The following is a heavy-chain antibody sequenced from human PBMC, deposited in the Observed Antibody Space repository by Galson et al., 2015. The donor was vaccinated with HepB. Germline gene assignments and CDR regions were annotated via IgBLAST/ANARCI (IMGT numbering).Heavy chain of an antibody. V-gene: IGHV1-2*04. CDR1: GYTFTGYY. D-gene: IGHD5-18*01. CDR3: ARVGNSYGWAFDI. CDR2: INPNSGGT. J-gene: IGHJ3*02. Sequence: GYTFTGYYMHWVRQAPGQGLEWMGWINPNSGGTNYAQKFQGWVTMTRDTSISTAYMELSRLRSDDTAVYYCARVGNSYGWAFDIWGQGTMVTVSS.